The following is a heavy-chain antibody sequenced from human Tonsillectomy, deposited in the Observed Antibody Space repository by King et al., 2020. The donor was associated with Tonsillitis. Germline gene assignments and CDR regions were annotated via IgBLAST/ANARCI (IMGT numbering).Heavy chain of an antibody. CDR3: ARASSFLTFDP. V-gene: IGHV3-11*01. Sequence: VQLVESGGGLAKPGGSLRLSCVASGFTFRDYYIYWLRQAPGKGLEWVSYISETGDTADYADPVKGRFTVSRDNAKNSLSLQMNSLRAEDTAVYFCARASSFLTFDPWGRGTQVTVSS. CDR1: GFTFRDYY. D-gene: IGHD4/OR15-4a*01. CDR2: ISETGDTA. J-gene: IGHJ5*02.